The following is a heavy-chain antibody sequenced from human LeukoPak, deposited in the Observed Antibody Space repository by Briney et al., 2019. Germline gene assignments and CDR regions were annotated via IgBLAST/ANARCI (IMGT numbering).Heavy chain of an antibody. J-gene: IGHJ4*02. D-gene: IGHD6-25*01. Sequence: HSSETLSLTCTVSGGSISSSSYYWGWIRQPPGKGLEWVSSISISGDNTHYADSVKGRFTISRDNSKDTLYLQMNSLRAEDTAVYYCAREVRPNDYWGQGTLVTVSS. V-gene: IGHV3-23*01. CDR3: AREVRPNDY. CDR2: ISISGDNT. CDR1: GGSISSSSYY.